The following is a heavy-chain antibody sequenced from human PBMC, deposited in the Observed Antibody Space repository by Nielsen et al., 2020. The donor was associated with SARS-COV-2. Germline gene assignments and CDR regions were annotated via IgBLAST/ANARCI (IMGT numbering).Heavy chain of an antibody. V-gene: IGHV4-31*03. CDR1: GGSISSGGYY. CDR3: ARGKLLTVYAIRRAHMDV. D-gene: IGHD2-8*01. Sequence: SETLSLTCTVSGGSISSGGYYWSWIRQHPGKGLECIGYIYYSGSTYYNPSLKSRVTISVDTSKNQFSLKLSSVTAADTAVYYCARGKLLTVYAIRRAHMDVWGKGTTVTVSS. J-gene: IGHJ6*03. CDR2: IYYSGST.